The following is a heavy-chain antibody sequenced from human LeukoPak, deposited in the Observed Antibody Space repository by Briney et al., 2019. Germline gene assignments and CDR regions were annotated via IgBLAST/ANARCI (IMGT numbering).Heavy chain of an antibody. Sequence: PGGSLRLSCAASGFTFSSYGMHWVRQAPGKGLEWVAVIWYDGSNKYYADSVKGRFTISRDNSKDTLYLQMNSLRAEDTAVYYCARSESRDGYNYYFDYWGQGTLVTVSS. CDR2: IWYDGSNK. CDR1: GFTFSSYG. CDR3: ARSESRDGYNYYFDY. V-gene: IGHV3-33*01. D-gene: IGHD5-24*01. J-gene: IGHJ4*02.